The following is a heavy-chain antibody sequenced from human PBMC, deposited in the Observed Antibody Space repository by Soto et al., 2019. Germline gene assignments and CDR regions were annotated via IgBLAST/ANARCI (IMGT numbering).Heavy chain of an antibody. CDR2: IYSGGST. CDR1: GFTVSSNY. V-gene: IGHV3-53*01. J-gene: IGHJ6*02. Sequence: GGSLRLSCAASGFTVSSNYMSWVRQAPGKGLEWVSVIYSGGSTYYADSVKGRFTISRDNSKNTLYLQMNSLRGEDTAVYYCARRKIGHYYYYGMDVWGQGTTVTVS. CDR3: ARRKIGHYYYYGMDV.